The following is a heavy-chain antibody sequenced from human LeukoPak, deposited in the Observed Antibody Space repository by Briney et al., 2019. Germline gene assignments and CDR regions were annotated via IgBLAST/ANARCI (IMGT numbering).Heavy chain of an antibody. V-gene: IGHV3-23*01. CDR3: AKMVNYDSSGVDY. J-gene: IGHJ4*02. CDR2: ISGSGGST. D-gene: IGHD3-22*01. CDR1: GFTFSSYA. Sequence: KAGGSLRLSCAASGFTFSSYAMSWVRQAPGKGLEWVSAISGSGGSTYCADSVKGRFTISRDNSKNTLYLQMNSLRAEDTAVYYCAKMVNYDSSGVDYWGQGTLVTVSS.